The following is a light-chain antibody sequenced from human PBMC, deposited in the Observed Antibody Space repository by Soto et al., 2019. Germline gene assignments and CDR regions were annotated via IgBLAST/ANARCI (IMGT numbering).Light chain of an antibody. Sequence: QSVLTQPPSASGAPGQSVTISCTGTSSDVGGYNYVSWYQQHPGNAPTLMIYEVSERPSGVSDRFSGSKSSNTASLPVSALQAADEVVYYVSSEVASNNFVFGTLTKVTVL. CDR1: SSDVGGYNY. CDR2: EVS. J-gene: IGLJ1*01. CDR3: SSEVASNNFV. V-gene: IGLV2-8*01.